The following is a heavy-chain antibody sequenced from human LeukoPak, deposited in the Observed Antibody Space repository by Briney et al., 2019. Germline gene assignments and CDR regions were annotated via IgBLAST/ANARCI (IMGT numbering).Heavy chain of an antibody. CDR2: IIPIFGTA. Sequence: SVKVSCKSSGYTFTIYYMHWVRQAPGQGLEWMGGIIPIFGTANYAQKFQGRVTITADESTSTAYMELSSLRSEDTAVYYCARWRIRTGETYYYYYGMDVWGQGTTVTVSS. CDR3: ARWRIRTGETYYYYYGMDV. CDR1: GYTFTIYY. D-gene: IGHD2-21*01. J-gene: IGHJ6*02. V-gene: IGHV1-69*13.